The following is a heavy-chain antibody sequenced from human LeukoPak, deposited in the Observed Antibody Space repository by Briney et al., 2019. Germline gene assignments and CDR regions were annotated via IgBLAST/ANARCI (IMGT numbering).Heavy chain of an antibody. Sequence: GGSLRLSCAASGFTFSSYAMSRVRQAPGKGLEWVSAISGSGGSTYYADSVKGRFTISRDNSKSTLYLQMNSLRAEDTAVYYCAKEQTPSGYSDYWGQGTLVTVSS. CDR1: GFTFSSYA. D-gene: IGHD3-22*01. J-gene: IGHJ4*02. CDR2: ISGSGGST. V-gene: IGHV3-23*01. CDR3: AKEQTPSGYSDY.